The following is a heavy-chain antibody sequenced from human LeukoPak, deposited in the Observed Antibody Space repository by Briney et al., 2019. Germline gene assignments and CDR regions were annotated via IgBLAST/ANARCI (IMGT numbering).Heavy chain of an antibody. CDR1: GFTFRNYW. J-gene: IGHJ4*02. V-gene: IGHV3-7*01. CDR3: AALDTAMVTSCGY. Sequence: GGSLRLSCATSGFTFRNYWMSWVRQAPGKGLEWLANIKQDGSEKYYVDSVKGRFTISRDNANNSLYLQMNSLRAEDRAIYYCAALDTAMVTSCGYWGQGTLVTVSS. CDR2: IKQDGSEK. D-gene: IGHD5-18*01.